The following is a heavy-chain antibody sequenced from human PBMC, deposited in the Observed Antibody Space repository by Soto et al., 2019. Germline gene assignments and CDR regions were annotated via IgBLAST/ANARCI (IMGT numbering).Heavy chain of an antibody. Sequence: GESLKISCKGSGFTFTNYWIAWVRQMPGKGLEWMGIIYPGDSKTRYSPSFQGQVTISVDKSISTAFLHWSSLKASDTAMYYCARHPNYNDSSGYYYSEYWGQGTQVTVAS. CDR3: ARHPNYNDSSGYYYSEY. CDR2: IYPGDSKT. CDR1: GFTFTNYW. D-gene: IGHD3-22*01. J-gene: IGHJ4*02. V-gene: IGHV5-51*01.